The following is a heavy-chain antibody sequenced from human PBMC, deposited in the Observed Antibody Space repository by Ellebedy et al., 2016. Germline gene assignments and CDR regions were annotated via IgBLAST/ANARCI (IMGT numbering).Heavy chain of an antibody. Sequence: GESLKISXAASGFTFSSYSMHWVRQAPGKGLEYVSAISYNEGSTYYADSVKGRFTISRDNSKNTLYLQMGSLRTEDTAVYYCAMGPLSKSSPPPLEYWGQGTLVTVSS. D-gene: IGHD1-26*01. J-gene: IGHJ4*02. CDR3: AMGPLSKSSPPPLEY. CDR2: ISYNEGST. CDR1: GFTFSSYS. V-gene: IGHV3-64*02.